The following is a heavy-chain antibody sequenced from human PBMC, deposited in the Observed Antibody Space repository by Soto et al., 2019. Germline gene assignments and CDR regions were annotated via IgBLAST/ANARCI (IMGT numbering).Heavy chain of an antibody. CDR2: ISYDGSNK. Sequence: QVQLVESGGGVVQPGRSLRLSCAASGFTFSSYGMHWVRQAPGKGLEWVAVISYDGSNKYYADSVKGRFTISRDNSKITLYLQMNSLRAEDTAVYYCAKDLGEEWLVLYYYGMDVWGQGTTVTVSS. D-gene: IGHD6-19*01. CDR3: AKDLGEEWLVLYYYGMDV. V-gene: IGHV3-30*18. J-gene: IGHJ6*02. CDR1: GFTFSSYG.